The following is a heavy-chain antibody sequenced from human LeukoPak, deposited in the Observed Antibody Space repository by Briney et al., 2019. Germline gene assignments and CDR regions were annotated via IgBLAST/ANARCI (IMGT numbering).Heavy chain of an antibody. V-gene: IGHV4-4*09. CDR1: GGSISSYY. J-gene: IGHJ3*02. Sequence: PSETLSLTCTVSGGSISSYYWSWIRQPPGKGLEWIGYIYTSGSTNYNPSLKSRVTISVDTSKNQFSLKLSSVTAADTAVYYCARLRELTRAFDIWGQGTMVTVSS. CDR2: IYTSGST. D-gene: IGHD1-26*01. CDR3: ARLRELTRAFDI.